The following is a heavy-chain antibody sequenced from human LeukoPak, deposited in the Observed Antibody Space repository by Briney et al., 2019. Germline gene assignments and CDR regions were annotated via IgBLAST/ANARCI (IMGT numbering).Heavy chain of an antibody. CDR3: AAFWSGYSRVYYFDY. CDR1: GGSISSGGYY. D-gene: IGHD3-3*01. Sequence: SETLCLTCTVSGGSISSGGYYWSWIRQHPGKGLEWIGYIYYSGSTYYNPSLKSRVTISVDTSKNQFSLKLSSVTAADTAVYYCAAFWSGYSRVYYFDYWGQGTLVTVSS. CDR2: IYYSGST. J-gene: IGHJ4*02. V-gene: IGHV4-31*03.